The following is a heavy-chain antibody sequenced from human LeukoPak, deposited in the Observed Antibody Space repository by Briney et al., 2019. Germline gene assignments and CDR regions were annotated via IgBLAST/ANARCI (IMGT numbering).Heavy chain of an antibody. Sequence: ASVKVSCKTSGYTFTGYYMHRVRQAPGQGLEWVGWINPNSGGANYAQKFQGRVTMTRDTSISTAYMELSRLSSDDTAVYYCARTSSYFDYWGQGTLVTVSS. CDR3: ARTSSYFDY. V-gene: IGHV1-2*02. D-gene: IGHD6-6*01. J-gene: IGHJ4*02. CDR2: INPNSGGA. CDR1: GYTFTGYY.